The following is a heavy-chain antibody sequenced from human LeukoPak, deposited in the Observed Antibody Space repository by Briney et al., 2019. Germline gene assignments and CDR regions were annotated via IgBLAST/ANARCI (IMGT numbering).Heavy chain of an antibody. J-gene: IGHJ6*03. D-gene: IGHD2-15*01. Sequence: ASVKVSCKASGHTFTAYYIHWVRQAPGQGLEWMGWINTNTGNPAYAQGFTGRFVFSLDTSVSTAYLQISSLKAEDTAVYYCARDYCSGGSCYYDYYYMDVWGKGTTVTVSS. CDR2: INTNTGNP. V-gene: IGHV7-4-1*02. CDR1: GHTFTAYY. CDR3: ARDYCSGGSCYYDYYYMDV.